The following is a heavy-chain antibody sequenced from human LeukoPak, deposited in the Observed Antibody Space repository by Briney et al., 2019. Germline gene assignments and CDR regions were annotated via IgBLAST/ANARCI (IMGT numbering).Heavy chain of an antibody. J-gene: IGHJ6*03. D-gene: IGHD4-17*01. V-gene: IGHV4-59*01. CDR1: GGSFSGYH. Sequence: SETLSLTCAVYGGSFSGYHWSWIRQPPGKGLEWIGYIYYSGSTNYNPSLKSRVTISVDTSKNQFSLKLSSVTAADTAVYYCARLRYYYYYYMDVWGKGTTVTVSS. CDR3: ARLRYYYYYYMDV. CDR2: IYYSGST.